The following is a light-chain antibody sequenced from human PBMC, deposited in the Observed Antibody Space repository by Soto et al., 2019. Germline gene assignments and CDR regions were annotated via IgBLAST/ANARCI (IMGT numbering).Light chain of an antibody. CDR3: QQYNKWPPLT. CDR2: GAS. CDR1: QSVDIN. V-gene: IGKV3-15*01. Sequence: EIVMTQSPATLSVSPGERATLSCRASQSVDINLAWYQQKPGQAPRLLIYGASARATGIPARFSVSGSGTEFTLTISSLQSEDFAIYYCQQYNKWPPLTFGGGTKVEIK. J-gene: IGKJ4*01.